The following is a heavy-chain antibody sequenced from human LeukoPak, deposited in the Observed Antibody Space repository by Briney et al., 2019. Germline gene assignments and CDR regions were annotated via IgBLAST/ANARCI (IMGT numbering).Heavy chain of an antibody. CDR3: VRDGNILTGSKYNFDD. J-gene: IGHJ4*02. D-gene: IGHD3-9*01. CDR2: ISYDGSNK. V-gene: IGHV3-30*03. CDR1: GFTFSSYG. Sequence: GGSLRLSCAASGFTFSSYGMHWVRQAPDKGLEWVAFISYDGSNKYYTDSVKGRFTISRDDSKNTLYLQMNSLRAEDTAVYYCVRDGNILTGSKYNFDDWGQGTLVTVSS.